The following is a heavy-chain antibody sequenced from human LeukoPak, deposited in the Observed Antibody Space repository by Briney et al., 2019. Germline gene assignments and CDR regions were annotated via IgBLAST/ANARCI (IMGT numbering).Heavy chain of an antibody. J-gene: IGHJ4*02. CDR3: ASAPTPIPAAAFDY. D-gene: IGHD6-13*01. Sequence: ASVTVSFKASGYTFTSYGISWVRQAPGQGLEWMGWISAYNGNTNYAQKLQGRVTMTTDTSTSTAYMELRSLRYDDTAVYYCASAPTPIPAAAFDYWGQGTLVTVSS. CDR1: GYTFTSYG. CDR2: ISAYNGNT. V-gene: IGHV1-18*01.